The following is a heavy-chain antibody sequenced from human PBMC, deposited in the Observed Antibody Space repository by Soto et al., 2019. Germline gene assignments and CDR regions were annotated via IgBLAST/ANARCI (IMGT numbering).Heavy chain of an antibody. V-gene: IGHV3-30-3*01. CDR2: ISYDGSNK. Sequence: VGSLRLSCAASGFTFSSYAMHWVRQAPGKGLEWVAVISYDGSNKYYADSVKGRFTISRDNSKNTLYLQMNSLRAEDTAVYYCAREGRISSSWDFDYWGQGTLVTVSS. CDR3: AREGRISSSWDFDY. CDR1: GFTFSSYA. D-gene: IGHD6-13*01. J-gene: IGHJ4*02.